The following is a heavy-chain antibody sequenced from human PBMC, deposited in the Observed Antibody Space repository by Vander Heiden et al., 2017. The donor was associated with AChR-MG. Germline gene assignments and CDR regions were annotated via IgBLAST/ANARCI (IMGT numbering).Heavy chain of an antibody. CDR2: ISYDGSNK. Sequence: QVQLVESGGGVVQHGRSLRIPCAASGFNFRNFAIHWVRQAPGKGLEWVAVISYDGSNKYYADSVKGRFTISRDNSKNTLYLQMNSLRAEDTAVYYCARANFSPSIYGDPTGGFDYWGQGTLVTVSS. CDR3: ARANFSPSIYGDPTGGFDY. CDR1: GFNFRNFA. J-gene: IGHJ4*02. D-gene: IGHD4-17*01. V-gene: IGHV3-30-3*01.